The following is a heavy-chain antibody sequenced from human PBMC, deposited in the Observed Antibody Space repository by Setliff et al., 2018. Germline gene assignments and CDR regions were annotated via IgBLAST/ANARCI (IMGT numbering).Heavy chain of an antibody. V-gene: IGHV1-69*13. J-gene: IGHJ5*02. CDR3: ARDWRHSGMSWANYFDP. D-gene: IGHD3-10*01. CDR2: IFPKFGTA. CDR1: GDTFSTYA. Sequence: SVKVSCKASGDTFSTYALSWVRQAPGQGLEWMGRIFPKFGTANYAQKFQDRVAITADESTSTGYMEINGLTSEDTAVYYCARDWRHSGMSWANYFDPWGQGTVVTVSS.